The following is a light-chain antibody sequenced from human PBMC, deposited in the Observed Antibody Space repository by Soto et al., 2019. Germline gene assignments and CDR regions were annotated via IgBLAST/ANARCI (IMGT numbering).Light chain of an antibody. J-gene: IGKJ3*01. Sequence: EIVMMQSPATLSVSPGERATLSCRASQSVSSNLAWYQQKPGQAPRLLICGSSTRATGIPARFSGSGSGTEFTLTISSLQSEDFAVYYCQQYHNWGVTFGPGTKVDIK. CDR3: QQYHNWGVT. CDR2: GSS. V-gene: IGKV3-15*01. CDR1: QSVSSN.